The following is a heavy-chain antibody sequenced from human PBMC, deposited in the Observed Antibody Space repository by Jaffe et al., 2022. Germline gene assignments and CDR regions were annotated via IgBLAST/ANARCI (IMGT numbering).Heavy chain of an antibody. CDR2: IYYSGST. CDR1: GGSISSSSYY. Sequence: QLQLQESGPGLVKPSETLSLTCTVSGGSISSSSYYWGWIRQPPGKGLEWIGSIYYSGSTYYNPSLKSRVTISVDTSKNQFSLKLSSVTAADTAVYYCARLARIDWGYSGYEMVWGKGTTVTVSS. J-gene: IGHJ6*04. D-gene: IGHD5-12*01. CDR3: ARLARIDWGYSGYEMV. V-gene: IGHV4-39*01.